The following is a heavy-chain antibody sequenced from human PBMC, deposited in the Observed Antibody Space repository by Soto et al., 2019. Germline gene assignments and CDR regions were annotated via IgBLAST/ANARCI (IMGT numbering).Heavy chain of an antibody. J-gene: IGHJ4*02. CDR1: GFIFGHYS. CDR2: IGHNGYTI. CDR3: ERDGCYNYTCFHGTTAIDY. D-gene: IGHD3-16*01. Sequence: GGSLRLSCEASGFIFGHYSMNWVRQAPGKGPEWVSYIGHNGYTIHYADSVKGRFIISRDNDQNSLSLQMNSLRDEDTAVYFCERDGCYNYTCFHGTTAIDYWGPGTLVTVSS. V-gene: IGHV3-48*02.